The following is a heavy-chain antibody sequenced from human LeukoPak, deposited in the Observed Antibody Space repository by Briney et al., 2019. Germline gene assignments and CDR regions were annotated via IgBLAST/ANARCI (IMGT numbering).Heavy chain of an antibody. Sequence: SETLSLTCTVSGGSISSSTYYWGGGRQPRGKGLEWIGSIYYSGSTYYNPSLKSRVTISVDTSKNQFSLKLSSVTAADTAVYYCARSGYSSRNFDYWGHGTLVTVSS. CDR2: IYYSGST. D-gene: IGHD6-13*01. J-gene: IGHJ4*01. CDR1: GGSISSSTYY. CDR3: ARSGYSSRNFDY. V-gene: IGHV4-39*07.